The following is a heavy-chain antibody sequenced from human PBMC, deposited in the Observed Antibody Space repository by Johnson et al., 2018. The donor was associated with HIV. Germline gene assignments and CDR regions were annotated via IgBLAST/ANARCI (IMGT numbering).Heavy chain of an antibody. V-gene: IGHV3-30*03. CDR1: GFTFNTYD. D-gene: IGHD7-27*01. Sequence: QVQLVESGGGVVQPGRSLRLSCAASGFTFNTYDMHWVRQAPGKGLEWVAVVSNDGRNKYYADSVKDRLTISRDNSKNSLYLQMNSLRAEDTALYYCARDAGENAFDIWGQGTMVTVSS. J-gene: IGHJ3*02. CDR3: ARDAGENAFDI. CDR2: VSNDGRNK.